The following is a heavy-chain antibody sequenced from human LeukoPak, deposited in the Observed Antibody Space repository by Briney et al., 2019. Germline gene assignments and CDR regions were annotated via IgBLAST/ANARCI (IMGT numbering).Heavy chain of an antibody. D-gene: IGHD5-18*01. CDR1: GIIFGSYA. J-gene: IGHJ4*02. CDR2: ISGSGDMT. CDR3: AKDRGALVDTGTLNY. Sequence: GGSLRLSCAASGIIFGSYAMSWVRQAPGKGLEWVSGISGSGDMTSYADSVEGRFTISRDNSKNELYLQMNGLRVEGTAVYYCAKDRGALVDTGTLNYWGRGNLVTVSS. V-gene: IGHV3-23*01.